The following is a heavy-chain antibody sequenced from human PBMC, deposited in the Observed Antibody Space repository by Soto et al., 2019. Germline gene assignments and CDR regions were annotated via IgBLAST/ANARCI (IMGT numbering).Heavy chain of an antibody. Sequence: QVQLVESGGGVVQPGRSLTLSCAASAFTLSNYGMHWVRQAPGKGLEWVAIIWSDGINKYYADSVKGRFAISRDNSENTRYLQMNSLGAVDTAVYYWAREVGVAGIPPGGAFGLWGQGTVVTVSS. D-gene: IGHD6-19*01. V-gene: IGHV3-33*01. J-gene: IGHJ3*01. CDR1: AFTLSNYG. CDR3: AREVGVAGIPPGGAFGL. CDR2: IWSDGINK.